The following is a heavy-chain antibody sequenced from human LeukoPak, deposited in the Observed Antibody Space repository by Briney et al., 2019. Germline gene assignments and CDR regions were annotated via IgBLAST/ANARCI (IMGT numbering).Heavy chain of an antibody. Sequence: GGSLRLSCAASGFTFSSYSMNWVRQAPGKGLEWVSYISSSSSTIYYADSVKGRFTISRDNAKNSLYLQMNSLRAEDTAVYYCARGRGWPLDYWGQGTLVTVSS. J-gene: IGHJ4*02. CDR2: ISSSSSTI. CDR3: ARGRGWPLDY. D-gene: IGHD3-10*01. CDR1: GFTFSSYS. V-gene: IGHV3-48*04.